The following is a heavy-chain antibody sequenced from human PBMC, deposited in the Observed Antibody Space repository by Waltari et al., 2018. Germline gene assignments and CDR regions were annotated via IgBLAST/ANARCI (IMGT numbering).Heavy chain of an antibody. Sequence: QVQLQQWGAGLLKPSETLSLTCAVYGGAFSGYYWSWTRQLPGKGLERSGEINRSGSTNYNPSLKSRVTISVDTSKNQFSLKLRSVTAADTAVYYCARGPPHSSGYYRYWGQGTLVTVSS. CDR3: ARGPPHSSGYYRY. J-gene: IGHJ4*02. D-gene: IGHD3-22*01. V-gene: IGHV4-34*01. CDR2: INRSGST. CDR1: GGAFSGYY.